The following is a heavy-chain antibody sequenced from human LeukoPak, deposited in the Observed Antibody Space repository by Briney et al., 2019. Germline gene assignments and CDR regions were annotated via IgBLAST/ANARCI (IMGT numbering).Heavy chain of an antibody. V-gene: IGHV3-20*04. J-gene: IGHJ4*02. CDR3: ARLNSIGSPQCDY. Sequence: GGSLRLSCEASGFIFDNYGMSWVRQAPGKGLEWVSDINWNGGSTTYADSVKGRFTISRDNAKNSLYLQMNSLRAEDTAFFYCARLNSIGSPQCDYWGQGALVTVSS. CDR2: INWNGGST. CDR1: GFIFDNYG. D-gene: IGHD2-21*01.